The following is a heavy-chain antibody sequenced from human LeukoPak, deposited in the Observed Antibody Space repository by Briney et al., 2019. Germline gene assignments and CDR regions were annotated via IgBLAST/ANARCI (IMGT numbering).Heavy chain of an antibody. J-gene: IGHJ4*02. D-gene: IGHD3-10*01. Sequence: GGSLRLSCAASGFTFSSYEMNWVRQAPGKGLEWVSYISFSGTTIYYADSVKGRFTISRDNAKNTLYLQMNSLRAEDTAAYYCVRGNFNGGIDYWGQGTLVTVSS. V-gene: IGHV3-48*03. CDR1: GFTFSSYE. CDR2: ISFSGTTI. CDR3: VRGNFNGGIDY.